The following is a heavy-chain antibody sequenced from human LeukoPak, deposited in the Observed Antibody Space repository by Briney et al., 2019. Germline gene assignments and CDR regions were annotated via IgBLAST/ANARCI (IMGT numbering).Heavy chain of an antibody. CDR1: GVTFSDYA. V-gene: IGHV1-69*10. CDR3: AGIPVFGVVLHQEPV. Sequence: ASVKVSCKASGVTFSDYALNWVRQAHGQGLEWMGVFIPILDTANSTQKFQGRLTITADKSTNTVYMELSSLRFDDTAVYFCAGIPVFGVVLHQEPVWGKGTTVTVSS. J-gene: IGHJ6*04. CDR2: FIPILDTA. D-gene: IGHD3-3*01.